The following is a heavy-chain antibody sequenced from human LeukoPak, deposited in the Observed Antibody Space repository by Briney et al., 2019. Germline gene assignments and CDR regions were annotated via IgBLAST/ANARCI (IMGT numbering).Heavy chain of an antibody. J-gene: IGHJ6*03. D-gene: IGHD1-26*01. CDR3: AREGRIVGATTHYYMDV. CDR2: IIPIFGTA. CDR1: VGTFSSYA. V-gene: IGHV1-69*13. Sequence: ASVKVSCKASVGTFSSYAISWVRQAPGQGLEWMGGIIPIFGTANYAQKFQGRVTITADESTSTAYMELSSLRSEDTAVYYCAREGRIVGATTHYYMDVWGRGTTVTVSS.